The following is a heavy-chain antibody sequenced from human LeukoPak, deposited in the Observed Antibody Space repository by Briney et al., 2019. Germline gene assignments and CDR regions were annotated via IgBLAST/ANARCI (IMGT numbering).Heavy chain of an antibody. J-gene: IGHJ4*02. V-gene: IGHV4-61*02. CDR3: ARDHDGDYWYYFDY. D-gene: IGHD4-17*01. Sequence: PSQTLSLTCTVSGGSISSGSYYWSWIRQPAGKGLEWIGRIYTSGSTNYNPSLKSRVTISVDTSKNQFSLKLSSVTAADTAVYYCARDHDGDYWYYFDYWGQGTLVTVSS. CDR1: GGSISSGSYY. CDR2: IYTSGST.